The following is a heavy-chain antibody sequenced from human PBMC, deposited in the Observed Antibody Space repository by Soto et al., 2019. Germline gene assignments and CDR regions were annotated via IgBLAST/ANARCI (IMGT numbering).Heavy chain of an antibody. Sequence: GGSLRVSCAASGFTFSSYSMNWVRQAPGKGLEWVSSISSSSSYIYYADSVKGRFTISRDNAKNSLYLQMNSLRAEDTAVYYCARANKRILTGYYSLDYWGQGTLVTVSS. CDR3: ARANKRILTGYYSLDY. D-gene: IGHD3-9*01. V-gene: IGHV3-21*01. J-gene: IGHJ4*02. CDR2: ISSSSSYI. CDR1: GFTFSSYS.